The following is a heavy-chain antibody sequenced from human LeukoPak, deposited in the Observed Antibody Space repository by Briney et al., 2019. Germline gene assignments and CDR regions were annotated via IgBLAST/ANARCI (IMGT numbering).Heavy chain of an antibody. Sequence: GGSLRLSCAASGFTVSSNYMSWVRQAPGKGLEWVSVIYSGGSTYYADSVKGRFTISRDNSKNTLYLQMNSLRAEDTAVYYCARGSFLKRSSGAFDIWGQGTMVTVSS. V-gene: IGHV3-53*01. CDR3: ARGSFLKRSSGAFDI. CDR2: IYSGGST. D-gene: IGHD6-6*01. J-gene: IGHJ3*02. CDR1: GFTVSSNY.